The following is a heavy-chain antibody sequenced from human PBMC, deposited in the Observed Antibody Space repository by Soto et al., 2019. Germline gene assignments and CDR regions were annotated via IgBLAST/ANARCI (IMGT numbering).Heavy chain of an antibody. CDR2: IYHSGGT. CDR1: GGSISSSNW. V-gene: IGHV4-4*02. D-gene: IGHD5-12*01. J-gene: IGHJ3*02. Sequence: PSETLSLTCAVSGGSISSSNWWSRVRQPPGKGLEWIGEIYHSGGTNYNPSLKSRVTISVDKSKNQFSLKLSSVTAADTAVYYCARDGLYSGYDSSAFDIWGQGTMVTVSS. CDR3: ARDGLYSGYDSSAFDI.